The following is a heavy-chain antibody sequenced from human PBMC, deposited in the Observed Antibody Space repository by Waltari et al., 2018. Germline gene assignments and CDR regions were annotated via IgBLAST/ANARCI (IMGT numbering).Heavy chain of an antibody. J-gene: IGHJ6*03. CDR2: IYYSGST. Sequence: QVQLQESGPGLVKPSQTLSLTCTVSGGSISSGGYYWRWLRQPPGKGLEWIGYIYYSGSTYYNPSLKSRVTISVDTSKNQFSLKLSSVTAADTAVYYCARGSDFWSGYYTNYMDVWGKGTTVTVSS. CDR1: GGSISSGGYY. D-gene: IGHD3-3*01. V-gene: IGHV4-31*03. CDR3: ARGSDFWSGYYTNYMDV.